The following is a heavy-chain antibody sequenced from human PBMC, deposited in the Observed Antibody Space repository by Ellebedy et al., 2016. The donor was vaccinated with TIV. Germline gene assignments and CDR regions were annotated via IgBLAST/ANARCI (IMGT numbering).Heavy chain of an antibody. CDR2: IKEDGSET. V-gene: IGHV3-7*01. CDR3: ATFGNGWPSD. J-gene: IGHJ4*02. Sequence: GESLKIPCVTSGITFTHYWMSWVRQAPGKGLEWVATIKEDGSETFSVDSVKGRFTISRDNAKNSLYLQMNSVRAEDTAVYYCATFGNGWPSDWGQGTLVTVSS. CDR1: GITFTHYW. D-gene: IGHD6-19*01.